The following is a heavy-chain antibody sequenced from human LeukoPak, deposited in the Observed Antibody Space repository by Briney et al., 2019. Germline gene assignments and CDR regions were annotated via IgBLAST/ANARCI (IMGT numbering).Heavy chain of an antibody. Sequence: KASETLSLTCTVSGYSISSGYCWGWIRQPPGKGLEWIGSIYHSGSTYYNPSLKSRVTISVDTSKNQFSLKLSSVTAADTAVYYCARSFHYDSSGLGGAFDIWGQGTMVTVSS. CDR2: IYHSGST. D-gene: IGHD3-22*01. CDR3: ARSFHYDSSGLGGAFDI. V-gene: IGHV4-38-2*02. CDR1: GYSISSGYC. J-gene: IGHJ3*02.